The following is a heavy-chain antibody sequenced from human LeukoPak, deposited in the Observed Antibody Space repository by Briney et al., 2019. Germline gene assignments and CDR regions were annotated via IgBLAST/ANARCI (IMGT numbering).Heavy chain of an antibody. CDR3: EREDYYGVGILDF. D-gene: IGHD3-10*01. Sequence: PGGSLRLSCAPSGFTLSNYLMNGVRQAREKGVECVANIIQDGSETYYVDSVKGRFTISRVKARNSLYLQINSRRAEDRVVSYCEREDYYGVGILDFWGQGTLVTVSS. J-gene: IGHJ4*02. V-gene: IGHV3-7*01. CDR1: GFTLSNYL. CDR2: IIQDGSET.